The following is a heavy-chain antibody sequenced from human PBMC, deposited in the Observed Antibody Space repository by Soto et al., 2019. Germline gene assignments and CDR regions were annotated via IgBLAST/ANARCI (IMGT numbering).Heavy chain of an antibody. J-gene: IGHJ6*02. D-gene: IGHD3-10*01. Sequence: SETLSLTCAVYGGSFSGYYWSWIRQPPGKGLEWIGEINHSGSTNYNPSLKSRVTISVDTSKNQFSLKLSSVSAADTAVYYCATGRGVRGVIITTYYYYGLDVWGQGTTVS. CDR2: INHSGST. CDR1: GGSFSGYY. V-gene: IGHV4-34*01. CDR3: ATGRGVRGVIITTYYYYGLDV.